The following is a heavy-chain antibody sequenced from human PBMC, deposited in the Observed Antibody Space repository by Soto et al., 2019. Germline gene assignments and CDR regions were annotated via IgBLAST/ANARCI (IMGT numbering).Heavy chain of an antibody. Sequence: PSETLSLTCTVSGGSISSGDFYWTWLRQFPGQGLEWIGYIYYSGNTHYNPSLRSRLSMSVDTSLNQFSLNLKSVTAADTAVYYCARDLLTTGGDAYDIWGQGTLVTVSS. D-gene: IGHD3-22*01. CDR3: ARDLLTTGGDAYDI. V-gene: IGHV4-30-4*01. CDR2: IYYSGNT. CDR1: GGSISSGDFY. J-gene: IGHJ3*02.